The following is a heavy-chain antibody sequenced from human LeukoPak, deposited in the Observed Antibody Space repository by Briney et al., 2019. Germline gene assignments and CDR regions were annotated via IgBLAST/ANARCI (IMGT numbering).Heavy chain of an antibody. V-gene: IGHV4-39*01. CDR2: IYYSGST. D-gene: IGHD1-26*01. CDR1: GGSISSSSYY. J-gene: IGHJ6*03. Sequence: PSETLSRTCTVSGGSISSSSYYWGWIRQPPGKGREWMGSIYYSGSTYYNPSLKSRVTISVDTPKNQFSLKLSSVTAADTAVYYCARHFARGSYYYYYYMDVWGKGTTVTVSS. CDR3: ARHFARGSYYYYYYMDV.